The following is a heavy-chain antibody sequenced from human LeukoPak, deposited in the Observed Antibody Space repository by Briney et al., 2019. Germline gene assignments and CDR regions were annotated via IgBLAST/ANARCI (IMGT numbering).Heavy chain of an antibody. CDR3: ARSSYYDSSGSTPDY. J-gene: IGHJ4*02. V-gene: IGHV1-2*02. Sequence: ASVKVSFTASGYTFTVYYMHWVRQAPGQGLEWMGWINPNSGGTNYAQKFQGRVTMTRDTSISTAYMELSRLRSDDTAVYYCARSSYYDSSGSTPDYWGQGTLVTVSS. CDR2: INPNSGGT. CDR1: GYTFTVYY. D-gene: IGHD3-22*01.